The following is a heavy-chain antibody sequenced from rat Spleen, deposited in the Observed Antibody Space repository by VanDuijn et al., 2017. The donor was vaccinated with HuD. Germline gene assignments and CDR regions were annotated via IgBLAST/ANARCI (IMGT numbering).Heavy chain of an antibody. Sequence: EVQLVESGGGLVQPGRSLKLSCAASGFTFSNYDMAWVRQAPTKGLEWVASISTSGGSTYYRDSVKGRFTISRDNAKSTLYLQMDSLTSEDTATYYCARHGWGYGVMDAWGQGVMVTVSS. CDR1: GFTFSNYD. V-gene: IGHV5-25*01. CDR3: ARHGWGYGVMDA. D-gene: IGHD4-4*01. CDR2: ISTSGGST. J-gene: IGHJ2*01.